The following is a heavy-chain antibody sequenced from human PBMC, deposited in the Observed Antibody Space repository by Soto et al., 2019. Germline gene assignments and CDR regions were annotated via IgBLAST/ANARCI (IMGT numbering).Heavy chain of an antibody. CDR3: GRHRGGYGSLLDY. Sequence: SETLSLTCTVSGGSISSSNYYWGWIRQPPGKGLEWIGSIYYNGSTYHNPSLKSRVTISVDTSKNQFSLKLSSLTAADTAVYYCGRHRGGYGSLLDYWGQGTLVTVSS. V-gene: IGHV4-39*01. D-gene: IGHD5-18*01. CDR1: GGSISSSNYY. J-gene: IGHJ4*02. CDR2: IYYNGST.